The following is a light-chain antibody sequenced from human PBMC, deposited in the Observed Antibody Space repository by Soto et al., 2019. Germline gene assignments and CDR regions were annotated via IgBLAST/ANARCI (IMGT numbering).Light chain of an antibody. CDR2: GAS. CDR3: QQYGSSYPWT. V-gene: IGKV3-20*01. J-gene: IGKJ1*01. Sequence: EIVLTQSPGTLSLSPGERATLSCRAGQSVSRSYLAWYQQKAGQAPRLLIYGASSRATGIPDKFNGSASGTDFTLTINRLEPEDIAVYHCQQYGSSYPWTFGQGTKVDIK. CDR1: QSVSRSY.